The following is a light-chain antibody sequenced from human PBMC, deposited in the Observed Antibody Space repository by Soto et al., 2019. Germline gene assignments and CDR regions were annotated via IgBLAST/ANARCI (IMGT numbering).Light chain of an antibody. CDR2: GAS. J-gene: IGKJ5*01. V-gene: IGKV3-20*01. CDR1: QSVRSD. CDR3: QQYGSSTIT. Sequence: EIVLTQSPATLSLSPGERATLSCRASQSVRSDLVWYQQKPGQAPRLLIYGASSRATGIPDRFSGSGSGTDFTLTISRLENEDFAVYYCQQYGSSTITFGQGTRLEIK.